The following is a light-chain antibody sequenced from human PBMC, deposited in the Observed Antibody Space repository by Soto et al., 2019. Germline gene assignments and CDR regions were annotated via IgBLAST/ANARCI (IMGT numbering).Light chain of an antibody. CDR1: QSLLHGKGNTY. J-gene: IGKJ1*01. Sequence: DIVMTQTPLSSPVTLGQPASISCRSSQSLLHGKGNTYLNWLQQRPGQPPRLLIYNISNRFSGVPDRCSGAGAGRAFSRKISRVEAEDVGVDYCMQATHLPRTFGQGTKVEIK. CDR2: NIS. CDR3: MQATHLPRT. V-gene: IGKV2-24*01.